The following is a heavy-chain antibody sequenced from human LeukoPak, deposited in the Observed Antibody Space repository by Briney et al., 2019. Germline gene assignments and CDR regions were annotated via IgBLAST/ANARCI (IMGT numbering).Heavy chain of an antibody. D-gene: IGHD3-10*01. CDR1: GFTFSSYA. Sequence: TGGSLRLSCAASGFTFSSYAMSWVRQAPGKGLEWVSAISGRGGSTYYADSVKGRFTISRDNSKNTLYLQMNSLRAEDTAVYYCAKGLYYYGSGSYYNVYGMDVWGQGTTVTVSS. J-gene: IGHJ6*02. CDR3: AKGLYYYGSGSYYNVYGMDV. CDR2: ISGRGGST. V-gene: IGHV3-23*01.